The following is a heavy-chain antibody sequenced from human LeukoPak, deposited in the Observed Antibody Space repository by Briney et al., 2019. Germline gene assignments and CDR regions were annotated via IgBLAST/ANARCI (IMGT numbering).Heavy chain of an antibody. V-gene: IGHV3-74*01. CDR1: GFTFSSYW. CDR2: INSDGSST. J-gene: IGHJ6*03. D-gene: IGHD4-23*01. CDR3: ARMVVTSGYYYYYYYMDV. Sequence: PGGSLRLSCAASGFTFSSYWMHWVRQAPGKGLVWVSRINSDGSSTSYADSVKGRFTISRDNAKNTLYLQMNSLRAEDTAVYYCARMVVTSGYYYYYYYMDVWGKGTTVTISS.